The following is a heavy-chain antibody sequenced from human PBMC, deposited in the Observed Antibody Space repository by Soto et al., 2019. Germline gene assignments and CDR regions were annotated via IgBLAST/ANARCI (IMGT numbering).Heavy chain of an antibody. D-gene: IGHD1-26*01. V-gene: IGHV3-23*01. Sequence: LRLSCAASGFTFSSYAMGWVRQGPGKGLEWVAVVSIGGSTHYADSVRGRFTISRDNSKNTLSLQMNSLTAEDTAVYFCAKRRGAGGNFDYWGQGALVTVSS. CDR1: GFTFSSYA. J-gene: IGHJ4*02. CDR3: AKRRGAGGNFDY. CDR2: VSIGGST.